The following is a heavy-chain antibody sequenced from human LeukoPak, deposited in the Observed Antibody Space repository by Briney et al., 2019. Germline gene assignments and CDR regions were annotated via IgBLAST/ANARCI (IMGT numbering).Heavy chain of an antibody. CDR2: INHSGST. V-gene: IGHV4-34*01. J-gene: IGHJ6*03. CDR3: ARRITMVRGVKYYYYMDV. CDR1: GGPFSGYY. Sequence: SETLSLTCAVYGGPFSGYYWSWIRQPPGKGLQWIGEINHSGSTNYNPSLKSRVTISVDTSKNQFSLKLSSVTAADTAVYYCARRITMVRGVKYYYYMDVWGKGTTVTVSS. D-gene: IGHD3-10*01.